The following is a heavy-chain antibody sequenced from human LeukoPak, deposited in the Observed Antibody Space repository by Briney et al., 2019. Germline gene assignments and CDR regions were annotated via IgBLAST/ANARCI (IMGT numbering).Heavy chain of an antibody. CDR1: GDSVSSNSAA. CDR3: ARAKEDRITMVRGRFDP. Sequence: SQTLSLTCAISGDSVSSNSAAWNWIRQSPSRGLEWLGRTYYRSKWYNDYAVSVKSRITINPDTSKNQFSLQLNSVTPEDTAVYYCARAKEDRITMVRGRFDPWGQGTLVTVSS. J-gene: IGHJ5*02. CDR2: TYYRSKWYN. V-gene: IGHV6-1*01. D-gene: IGHD3-10*01.